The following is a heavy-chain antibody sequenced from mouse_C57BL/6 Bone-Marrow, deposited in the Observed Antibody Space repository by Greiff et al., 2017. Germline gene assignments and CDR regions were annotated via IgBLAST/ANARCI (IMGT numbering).Heavy chain of an antibody. CDR1: GFSLTSYG. CDR2: IWGVGST. J-gene: IGHJ1*03. D-gene: IGHD2-3*01. Sequence: VKLVESGPGLVAPSQSLSITCTVSGFSLTSYGVDWVRQSPGKGLEWLGVIWGVGSTNYNSALKSRLSISKDNSKSQVFLKMNSLQTDDTARYYCASAFYDGYRYFDVWGTGTTVTVSS. V-gene: IGHV2-6*01. CDR3: ASAFYDGYRYFDV.